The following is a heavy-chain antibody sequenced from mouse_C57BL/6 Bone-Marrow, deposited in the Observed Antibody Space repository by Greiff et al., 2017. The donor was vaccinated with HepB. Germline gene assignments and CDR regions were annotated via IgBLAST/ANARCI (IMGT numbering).Heavy chain of an antibody. CDR2: IDPEDGDT. D-gene: IGHD2-1*01. J-gene: IGHJ1*03. Sequence: EVQLQQSGAELVKPGASVKLSCTASGFTIKDYSMHWVKQRTEQGLEWIGRIDPEDGDTKYAPKVQGKATMTADTSSNTAYLHLSSLTSEDPAVYYCASDLLWSYWYFDGWGTGTTVTVSS. CDR1: GFTIKDYS. V-gene: IGHV14-2*01. CDR3: ASDLLWSYWYFDG.